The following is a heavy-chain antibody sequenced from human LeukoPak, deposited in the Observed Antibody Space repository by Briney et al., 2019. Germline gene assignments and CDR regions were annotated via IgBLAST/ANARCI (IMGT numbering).Heavy chain of an antibody. J-gene: IGHJ6*02. V-gene: IGHV1-46*01. CDR1: GYTFTSYY. D-gene: IGHD2-2*01. CDR3: ARDKRSSCSSTSCSRGMDV. CDR2: INPSGGST. Sequence: ASVKVSCKASGYTFTSYYMHWVRQAPGQGLEWMGIINPSGGSTSYAQRFQGRVTMTRDTSTSTVYMELSSLRSEDTAVYYCARDKRSSCSSTSCSRGMDVWGQGTTVTVSS.